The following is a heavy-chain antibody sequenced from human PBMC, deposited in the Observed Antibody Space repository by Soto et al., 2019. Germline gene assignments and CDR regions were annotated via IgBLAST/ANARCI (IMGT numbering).Heavy chain of an antibody. J-gene: IGHJ6*02. CDR2: ISNSGHAI. Sequence: PGGSLRLSCVASGFTFSDYYMSWIRQAPGKGLEWVSYISNSGHAIYYADSVKGRFTVSRDNSNHSMSLQMDSLRADDTAIYYCARDARYASSSYGFDVWGQGTTVSVSS. CDR3: ARDARYASSSYGFDV. CDR1: GFTFSDYY. D-gene: IGHD6-13*01. V-gene: IGHV3-11*01.